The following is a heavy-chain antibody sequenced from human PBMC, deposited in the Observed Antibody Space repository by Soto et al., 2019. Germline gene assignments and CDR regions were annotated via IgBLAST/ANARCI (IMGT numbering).Heavy chain of an antibody. CDR1: GGSFSGYY. V-gene: IGHV4-34*01. CDR2: INHSGGT. Sequence: SETLSLTCAVYGGSFSGYYWSWIRQPPGKGLEWIGEINHSGGTNYNPSLKSRVTISVDTSKNQFSLKLSSVTAADTAVYYCARGLTYYDFWSGYSRGYYGMDVWGQGTTVTVSS. D-gene: IGHD3-3*01. CDR3: ARGLTYYDFWSGYSRGYYGMDV. J-gene: IGHJ6*02.